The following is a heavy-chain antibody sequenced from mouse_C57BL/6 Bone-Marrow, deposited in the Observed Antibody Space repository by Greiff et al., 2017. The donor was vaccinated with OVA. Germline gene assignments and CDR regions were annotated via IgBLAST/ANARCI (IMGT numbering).Heavy chain of an antibody. CDR2: IHPNSGST. CDR1: GYTFTSYW. CDR3: ASPPYGSSPPYYYAMDY. V-gene: IGHV1-64*01. Sequence: VQLQQPGAELVKPGASVKLSCKASGYTFTSYWMHWVKQRPGQGLEWIGMIHPNSGSTNYNEKFKSKATLTVDKSSSTAYMQLSSLTSEYSAVYYCASPPYGSSPPYYYAMDYWGQGTSVTVSS. J-gene: IGHJ4*01. D-gene: IGHD1-1*01.